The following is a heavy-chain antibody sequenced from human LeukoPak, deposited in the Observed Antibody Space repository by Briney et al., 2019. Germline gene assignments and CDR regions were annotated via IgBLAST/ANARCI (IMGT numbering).Heavy chain of an antibody. D-gene: IGHD6-13*01. Sequence: GGSLRLSCAASGFTFSSYSMNWVRQAPGKGLEWVSSISNSSSYIYYADSVKGRFTISRDNAKNSLYLQMNSLRAEDTAVYYCARVDFGRGAAAGTFWGQGTLVTVSS. CDR3: ARVDFGRGAAAGTF. CDR1: GFTFSSYS. CDR2: ISNSSSYI. J-gene: IGHJ4*02. V-gene: IGHV3-21*01.